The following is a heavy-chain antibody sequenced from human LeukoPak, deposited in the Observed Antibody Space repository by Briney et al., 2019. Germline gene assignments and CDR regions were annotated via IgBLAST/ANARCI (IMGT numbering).Heavy chain of an antibody. CDR1: GFTFSSYA. Sequence: GGSLRLSCAASGFTFSSYAMHWVRQAPGKGLEWVAVISYDGSNKYYADSVKGRFTTSRDNAKNTVYLQMNSLKADDTAVYYCARVGPSGYYVYWGQGTLVTVSS. V-gene: IGHV3-30-3*01. CDR3: ARVGPSGYYVY. D-gene: IGHD3-22*01. J-gene: IGHJ4*02. CDR2: ISYDGSNK.